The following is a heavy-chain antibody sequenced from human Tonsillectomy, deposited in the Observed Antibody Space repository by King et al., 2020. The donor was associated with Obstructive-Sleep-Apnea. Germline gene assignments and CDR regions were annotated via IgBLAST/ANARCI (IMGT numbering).Heavy chain of an antibody. CDR3: AHRSSGGPSGFDY. D-gene: IGHD6-19*01. CDR1: GFSLSTSGVG. CDR2: LYWDDDK. J-gene: IGHJ4*02. Sequence: TLKESGPTLVKPTQTLTLTCTFSGFSLSTSGVGVGWIRQAPGKALEWLALLYWDDDKRYSPSLNVRLTTTKDTPENQVVLTMTNMDPVYTATYYCAHRSSGGPSGFDYWGQGTLVTVSS. V-gene: IGHV2-5*02.